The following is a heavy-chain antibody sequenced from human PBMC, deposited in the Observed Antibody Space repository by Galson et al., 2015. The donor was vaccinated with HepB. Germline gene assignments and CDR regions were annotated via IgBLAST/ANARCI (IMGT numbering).Heavy chain of an antibody. J-gene: IGHJ3*02. CDR1: GFTFSDYY. D-gene: IGHD3-3*01. CDR2: ISSSSSTI. Sequence: SLRLSCAAFGFTFSDYYMSWIRQAPGKGLEWVSYISSSSSTIYYADSVKGRFTISRDNAKNSLYLQMNSLRDEDTAVYYCATYYDFWSGYLYAFDIWGQGTMVTVSS. CDR3: ATYYDFWSGYLYAFDI. V-gene: IGHV3-11*04.